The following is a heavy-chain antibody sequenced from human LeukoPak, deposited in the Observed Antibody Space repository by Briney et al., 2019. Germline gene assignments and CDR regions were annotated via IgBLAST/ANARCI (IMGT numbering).Heavy chain of an antibody. D-gene: IGHD2-15*01. CDR2: INPSSGGT. CDR3: AREEVSVISDTCYSGLGY. V-gene: IGHV1-2*02. Sequence: ASVKVSCKASGYTFTGFYMHWVRQAPGQGLEWMGWINPSSGGTNYQGRVTMTRDTSINTAYMELSSLRSDDTAVYYCAREEVSVISDTCYSGLGYWGQGTLITVSS. J-gene: IGHJ4*02. CDR1: GYTFTGFY.